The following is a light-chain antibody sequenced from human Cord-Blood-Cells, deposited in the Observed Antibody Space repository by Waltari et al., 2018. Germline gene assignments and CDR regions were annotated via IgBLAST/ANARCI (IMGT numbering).Light chain of an antibody. CDR1: SSAVGGYNY. J-gene: IGLJ3*02. CDR2: DVS. V-gene: IGLV2-11*01. Sequence: QSALTQPRSVSGSPGQSVTISCTGTSSAVGGYNYVSWYQQHPGKAPKLMIYDVSKRPSGVPDRFSGSKSGNTASLTISGLQAEDEADCYCCSYAGSYTWVFGGGTKLTVL. CDR3: CSYAGSYTWV.